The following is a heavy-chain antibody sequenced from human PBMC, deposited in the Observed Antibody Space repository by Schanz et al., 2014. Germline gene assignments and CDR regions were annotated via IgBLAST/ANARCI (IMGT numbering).Heavy chain of an antibody. CDR2: IRYDGSNK. D-gene: IGHD3-22*01. CDR3: AKSYDTSGYSGFDY. Sequence: QVQLVESGGGLVQPGRSLRLSCAASGFTFSRSGMHWVRQAPGKGLEWVAIIRYDGSNKYYADSVKGRFTISRDNSKNTLYLQMNSLRTEDTAVYFCAKSYDTSGYSGFDYWGQGTLVTVSS. CDR1: GFTFSRSG. V-gene: IGHV3-30*02. J-gene: IGHJ4*02.